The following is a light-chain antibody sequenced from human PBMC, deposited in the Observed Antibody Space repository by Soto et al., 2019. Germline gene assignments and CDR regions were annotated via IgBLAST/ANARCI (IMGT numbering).Light chain of an antibody. CDR1: ESVGSNY. V-gene: IGKV3-20*01. CDR2: GTS. CDR3: QQFGSAWT. J-gene: IGKJ1*01. Sequence: DIVLTQSPGTLSFSPGERATLSCRTSESVGSNYLAWYQQKPGQAPRLLIYGTSSRATGIPDRFSGSGSGTDFTLTISRLEPEDFAVYYCQQFGSAWTFGQGTKVDIK.